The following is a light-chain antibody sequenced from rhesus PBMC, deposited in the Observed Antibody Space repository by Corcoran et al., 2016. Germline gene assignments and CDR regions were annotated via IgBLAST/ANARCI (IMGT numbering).Light chain of an antibody. CDR1: QRVSSR. Sequence: EIVMTQSPATLSLSPGERATLSCRASQRVSSRLAWYQQRPGQAPRLLVCDASRRATDSPDRVSGSGSGTVFTLTISVLEPEAVGIYYCQPDYSWPLPFGGRTEVEIK. CDR2: DAS. V-gene: IGKV3-42*01. J-gene: IGKJ4*01. CDR3: QPDYSWPLP.